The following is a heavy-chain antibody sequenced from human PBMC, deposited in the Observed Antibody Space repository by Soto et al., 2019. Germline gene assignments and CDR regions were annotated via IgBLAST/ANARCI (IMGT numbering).Heavy chain of an antibody. Sequence: ASVKVSCKASGYTFTGYYMHWVRQAPGQGLEWMGWINPNSSGTNYAQKFQGRVTMTRDTSISTAYMELSRLRSDDTAVYYCARDHDYGDYGLYYGMDVWGQGTTVTVSS. J-gene: IGHJ6*02. CDR1: GYTFTGYY. CDR2: INPNSSGT. V-gene: IGHV1-2*02. D-gene: IGHD4-17*01. CDR3: ARDHDYGDYGLYYGMDV.